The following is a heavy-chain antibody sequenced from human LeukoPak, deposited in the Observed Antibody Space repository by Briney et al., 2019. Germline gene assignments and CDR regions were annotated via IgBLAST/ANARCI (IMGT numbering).Heavy chain of an antibody. V-gene: IGHV3-23*01. J-gene: IGHJ4*02. CDR1: GFTFDDYA. CDR3: AKVARNTSPQVYHDDY. D-gene: IGHD1/OR15-1a*01. Sequence: PGRSLRLSCAASGFTFDDYAMSWVRQAPGKGLEWVSAISGSGGSTYYADSVKGRFTISRDNSKNTLYLQMNSLRAEDTAVYYCAKVARNTSPQVYHDDYWGQGTLVTVSS. CDR2: ISGSGGST.